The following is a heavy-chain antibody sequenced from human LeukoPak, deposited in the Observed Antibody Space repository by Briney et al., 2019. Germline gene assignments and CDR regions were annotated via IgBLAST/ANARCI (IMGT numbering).Heavy chain of an antibody. D-gene: IGHD2-21*02. CDR2: IYYTGTT. V-gene: IGHV4-59*01. CDR1: GGSISSYY. Sequence: PSETLSLTCTVSGGSISSYYWSWIRQPPGKGLEWIGYIYYTGTTNYNPSLKSRVTISVDTSKNQFSLRLRSVTAADTAVYYCARDGPVTDAFDIWGQGTMLTVSS. J-gene: IGHJ3*02. CDR3: ARDGPVTDAFDI.